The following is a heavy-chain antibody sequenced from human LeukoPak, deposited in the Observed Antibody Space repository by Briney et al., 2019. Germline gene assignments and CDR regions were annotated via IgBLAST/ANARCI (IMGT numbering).Heavy chain of an antibody. Sequence: PGGSLRLSCVTSGFTFERYVMHWMRLAPGKGLECVSSIHPNNGGVGYAASVKGRFAISRDNARNSLYLEMTSLRPEDTAVYYCVKDAPNGSVDFWGRGTLVTVCS. CDR2: IHPNNGGV. D-gene: IGHD2-8*01. CDR3: VKDAPNGSVDF. V-gene: IGHV3-9*01. J-gene: IGHJ4*02. CDR1: GFTFERYV.